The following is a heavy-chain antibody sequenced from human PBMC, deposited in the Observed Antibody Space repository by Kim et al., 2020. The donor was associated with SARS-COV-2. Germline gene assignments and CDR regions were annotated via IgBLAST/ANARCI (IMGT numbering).Heavy chain of an antibody. V-gene: IGHV1-46*01. CDR2: INPSGGST. CDR1: GYTFTSYY. Sequence: ASVKVSCKASGYTFTSYYMHWVRQAPGQGLEWMGIINPSGGSTSYAQKFQGRVTMTRDTSTSTVYMELSSLRSEDTAVYYCTRGLLLLWFGDQDAFDIWGQGTMVTVSS. D-gene: IGHD3-10*01. CDR3: TRGLLLLWFGDQDAFDI. J-gene: IGHJ3*02.